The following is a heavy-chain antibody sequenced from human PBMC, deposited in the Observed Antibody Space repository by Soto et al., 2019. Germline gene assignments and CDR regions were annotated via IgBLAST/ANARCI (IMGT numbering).Heavy chain of an antibody. J-gene: IGHJ4*02. Sequence: QVQLVQSGAEVKKPGSSVKVSCRASGGTFSKFVVSWVRQAPGQGLEWMGGIIPLFGTTNYAQKFQGRVTSTADKSTTTAYMELSSLRSDDTAAYYCASREGVAGPATYISPGYYFDCWGQGTLVTVSS. D-gene: IGHD2-15*01. CDR1: GGTFSKFV. CDR2: IIPLFGTT. CDR3: ASREGVAGPATYISPGYYFDC. V-gene: IGHV1-69*06.